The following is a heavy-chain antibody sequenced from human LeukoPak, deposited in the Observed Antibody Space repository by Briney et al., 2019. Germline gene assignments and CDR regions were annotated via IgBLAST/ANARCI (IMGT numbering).Heavy chain of an antibody. Sequence: SETLSLTCTVSGGSINNYWGWIRQPPGKGLEWIGYVSDTGSTNYNPSLKSRVTISVDTSKNQFYLKLTSVTAADTAVYYCARTTTTFDDWGHGTLVTVFS. V-gene: IGHV4-59*01. CDR3: ARTTTTFDD. J-gene: IGHJ4*01. CDR1: GGSINNY. CDR2: VSDTGST. D-gene: IGHD4-11*01.